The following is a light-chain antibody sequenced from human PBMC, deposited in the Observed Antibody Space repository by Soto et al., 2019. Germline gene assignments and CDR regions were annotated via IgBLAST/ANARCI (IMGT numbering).Light chain of an antibody. CDR1: QSINRH. J-gene: IGKJ4*01. V-gene: IGKV3-11*01. Sequence: EIVLTQSPATLSLSPGERANLSYRASQSINRHLAWYRQKPGQAPRLLIYDASNRATGIPARFSGSGSGTDFTLTIRSLEPEDFGVYYCQQRSNWPPVTFGGGTKVEIK. CDR3: QQRSNWPPVT. CDR2: DAS.